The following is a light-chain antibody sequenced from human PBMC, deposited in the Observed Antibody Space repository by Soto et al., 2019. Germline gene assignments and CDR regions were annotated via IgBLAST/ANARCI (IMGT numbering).Light chain of an antibody. CDR2: DTS. CDR3: QHRSNWPPMYT. Sequence: EIVLTQSPATLSLSPGERATLSCRASQSVGGFLAWYQQKSGQAPRLLIYDTSKRATGIPARFSGSGSGTDCTLTISSLEPEDCASYHGQHRSNWPPMYTFGQGTKLEIK. J-gene: IGKJ2*01. V-gene: IGKV3-11*01. CDR1: QSVGGF.